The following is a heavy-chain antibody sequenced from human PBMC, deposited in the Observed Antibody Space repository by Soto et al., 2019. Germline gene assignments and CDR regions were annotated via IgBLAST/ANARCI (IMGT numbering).Heavy chain of an antibody. CDR1: GYTFTSYG. D-gene: IGHD3-3*01. CDR2: ISAYNGNT. V-gene: IGHV1-18*01. CDR3: ASEKVDFWSGSNDY. Sequence: VASVKVSCKASGYTFTSYGISWVRQAPGQGLEWMGWISAYNGNTNYAQKLQGRVTMTTDTSTSTAYMELRSLRSDDTAVYYCASEKVDFWSGSNDYWGQGTLVTVSS. J-gene: IGHJ4*02.